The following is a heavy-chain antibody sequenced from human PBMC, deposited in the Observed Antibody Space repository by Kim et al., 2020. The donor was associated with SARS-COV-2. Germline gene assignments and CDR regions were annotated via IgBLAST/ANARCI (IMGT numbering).Heavy chain of an antibody. J-gene: IGHJ4*02. CDR3: ARLSWIRGAFDS. D-gene: IGHD3-10*01. V-gene: IGHV4-39*01. CDR1: GGSISSANYY. Sequence: SETLSLTCSVSGGSISSANYYWGWIRQPPGKDLEYIGTLYYTGTTYYNPSLRSRLTISLDTSRTRFSLEVTSVTASDTAVYYCARLSWIRGAFDSWGQGTLATVSS. CDR2: LYYTGTT.